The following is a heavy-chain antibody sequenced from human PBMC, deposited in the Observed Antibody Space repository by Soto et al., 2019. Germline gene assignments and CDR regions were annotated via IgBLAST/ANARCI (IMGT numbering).Heavy chain of an antibody. CDR1: GGSISSGGYY. Sequence: PSDSLSLTCTVSGGSISSGGYYWSWIRQHPGKGLEWIGYIYYSGSTYYNPSLKSRVTISVDTSKNQFSLKLSSVTAADTAVYYCARTKYCSSTSCYYFDYWGQGTLVTVSS. V-gene: IGHV4-31*03. J-gene: IGHJ4*02. CDR2: IYYSGST. CDR3: ARTKYCSSTSCYYFDY. D-gene: IGHD2-2*01.